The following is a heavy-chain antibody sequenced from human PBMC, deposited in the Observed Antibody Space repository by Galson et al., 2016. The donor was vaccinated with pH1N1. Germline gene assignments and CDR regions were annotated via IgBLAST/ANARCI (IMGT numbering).Heavy chain of an antibody. CDR1: GFTFTNYA. CDR2: ISVSSLST. D-gene: IGHD2-21*01. J-gene: IGHJ2*01. V-gene: IGHV3-23*01. CDR3: AKAHKQRVVELWNFDL. Sequence: SLRLSCAASGFTFTNYAIHWVRQAPGKGLEWVSFISVSSLSTYYADSVKGRFTISRDTSKNTVYLQMNSLRAEDTAVYYCAKAHKQRVVELWNFDLWGRGTLVTVSS.